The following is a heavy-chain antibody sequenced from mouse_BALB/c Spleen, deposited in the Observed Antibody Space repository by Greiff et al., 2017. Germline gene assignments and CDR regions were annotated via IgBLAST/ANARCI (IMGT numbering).Heavy chain of an antibody. D-gene: IGHD1-1*02. V-gene: IGHV1-14*01. Sequence: EVKLQESGPELVKPGASVKMSCKASGYTFTSYVMHWVKQKPGQGLEWIGYINPYNDGTKYNEKFKGKATLTSDKSSSTAYMELSSLTSEDSAVYYCARCFYGAWFAYWGQGTLVTVAA. CDR1: GYTFTSYV. J-gene: IGHJ3*01. CDR3: ARCFYGAWFAY. CDR2: INPYNDGT.